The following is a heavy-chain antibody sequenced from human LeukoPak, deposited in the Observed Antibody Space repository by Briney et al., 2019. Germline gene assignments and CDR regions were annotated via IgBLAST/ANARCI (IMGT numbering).Heavy chain of an antibody. CDR3: ARAVYYYDSSGYPGAEYFQH. Sequence: ASVKVSCKASGYTFTSYGISWVRKAPGQGLEWMGWISAYNGNTNYAQKLQGRDTMTTDTSTSTAYMELRSLRSDDTAVYYCARAVYYYDSSGYPGAEYFQHWGQGTLVTVSS. V-gene: IGHV1-18*01. CDR1: GYTFTSYG. J-gene: IGHJ1*01. D-gene: IGHD3-22*01. CDR2: ISAYNGNT.